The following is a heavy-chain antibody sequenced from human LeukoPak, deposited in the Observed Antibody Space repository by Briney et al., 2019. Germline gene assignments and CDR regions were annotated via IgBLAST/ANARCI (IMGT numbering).Heavy chain of an antibody. CDR1: GFTFSSYW. V-gene: IGHV3-74*01. CDR3: ARARGVGYCSGGSCYGGFDY. J-gene: IGHJ4*02. CDR2: INSDGSST. Sequence: GGSLRLSCAASGFTFSSYWMHWVRQAPGKGLVWVSRINSDGSSTSYADSVKGRFTISRDNAKNTLYLQMNSLRAEDTAVYYCARARGVGYCSGGSCYGGFDYWGQGTLVTVSS. D-gene: IGHD2-15*01.